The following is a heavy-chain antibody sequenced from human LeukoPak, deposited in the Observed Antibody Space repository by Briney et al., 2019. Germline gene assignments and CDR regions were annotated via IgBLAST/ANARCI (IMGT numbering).Heavy chain of an antibody. J-gene: IGHJ4*02. CDR2: IAHDGNIK. V-gene: IGHV3-30*03. Sequence: GRSLRLSCAASGFTFSRYGLHWVRQAPGKGLEWVAVIAHDGNIKHYADFVKGRFSISRDMSRNTLFLQMNSLRAEDTALYYCAIMHPYYDGNGYWVQWGQGTLVTVSS. D-gene: IGHD3-22*01. CDR3: AIMHPYYDGNGYWVQ. CDR1: GFTFSRYG.